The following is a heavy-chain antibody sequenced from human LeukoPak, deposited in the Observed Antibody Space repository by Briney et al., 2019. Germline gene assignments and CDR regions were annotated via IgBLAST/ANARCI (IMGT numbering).Heavy chain of an antibody. Sequence: PSETLSFTCAVYGGSFSGYYWSWIRQPPGKGLEWIGEINHSGSTNYNPSLKSRVTISVDTSKNQFSLKLSSVTAADTAVYYCARGRADIVVVTAILNYYYYYGMDVWGQGTTVTVSS. V-gene: IGHV4-34*01. CDR2: INHSGST. J-gene: IGHJ6*02. CDR1: GGSFSGYY. D-gene: IGHD2-21*02. CDR3: ARGRADIVVVTAILNYYYYYGMDV.